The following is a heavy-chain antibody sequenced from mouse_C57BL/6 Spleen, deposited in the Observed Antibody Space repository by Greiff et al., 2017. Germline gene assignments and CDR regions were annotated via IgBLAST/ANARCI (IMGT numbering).Heavy chain of an antibody. CDR3: ARGGNSYFDY. V-gene: IGHV1-80*01. Sequence: VKLQESGAELVKPGASVKISCKASGYAFSSYWMNWVKQRPGKGLEWIGQIYPGDGDTNYNGKFKGKATLTADKSSSTAYMQLSSLTSEDSAVYFCARGGNSYFDYWGQGTTLTVSS. CDR1: GYAFSSYW. CDR2: IYPGDGDT. D-gene: IGHD1-1*02. J-gene: IGHJ2*01.